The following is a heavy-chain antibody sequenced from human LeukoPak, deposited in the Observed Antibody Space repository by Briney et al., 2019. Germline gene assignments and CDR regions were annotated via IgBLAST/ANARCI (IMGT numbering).Heavy chain of an antibody. CDR1: GGSFSGYY. Sequence: PSETLSLTCAVYGGSFSGYYWSWIRQPPGKGLEWIGEINHSGSTNYNPSLKSRVTISVDTSKNQFSLKLSSVTAADTAVHYCARELGGSYHFDYWGQGTLVTVSS. CDR2: INHSGST. CDR3: ARELGGSYHFDY. D-gene: IGHD1-26*01. J-gene: IGHJ4*02. V-gene: IGHV4-34*01.